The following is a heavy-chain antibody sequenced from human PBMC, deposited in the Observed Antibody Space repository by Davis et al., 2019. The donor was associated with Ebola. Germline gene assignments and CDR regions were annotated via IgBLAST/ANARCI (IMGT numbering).Heavy chain of an antibody. V-gene: IGHV4-34*01. D-gene: IGHD3-22*01. Sequence: MPSETLSLTCAVYGGSFSGYYWSWIRQPPGKGLEWIGEINHSGSTNYNPSLKSRVTISVDTSKNQFSLKLSSVTAADTAVYYCARVLTYYYDSSGYYYKGAFDYWGQGTLVTVSS. CDR3: ARVLTYYYDSSGYYYKGAFDY. CDR2: INHSGST. J-gene: IGHJ4*02. CDR1: GGSFSGYY.